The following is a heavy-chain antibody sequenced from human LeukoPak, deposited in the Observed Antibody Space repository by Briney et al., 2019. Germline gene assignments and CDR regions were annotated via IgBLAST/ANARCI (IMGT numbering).Heavy chain of an antibody. V-gene: IGHV1-2*02. J-gene: IGHJ3*02. D-gene: IGHD3-22*01. CDR3: ASIGVRRGFIEYYYDSSGGFDI. CDR2: INPNSGGT. CDR1: GYTFTGYY. Sequence: GASVKVSCKASGYTFTGYYMHWVRQAPGQGLEWMGWINPNSGGTNYGQKFQGRVTMTRDTSISTAYMELSRLRSDDTAVYYCASIGVRRGFIEYYYDSSGGFDIWGQGTMVTVSS.